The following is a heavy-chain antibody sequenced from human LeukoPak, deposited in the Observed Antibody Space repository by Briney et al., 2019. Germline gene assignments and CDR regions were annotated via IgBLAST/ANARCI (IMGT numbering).Heavy chain of an antibody. CDR3: AYGNYYDSSGSLFDY. Sequence: PGGSLRLSCAASGFTFSSYWMSWVRQAPGKGLEWVANIKEDGSEKYYVDSVRGQFTISRDNAKNSLYLQMNSLRAEDTAVYYCAYGNYYDSSGSLFDYWGQGTLVTVSS. CDR1: GFTFSSYW. CDR2: IKEDGSEK. D-gene: IGHD3-22*01. V-gene: IGHV3-7*01. J-gene: IGHJ4*02.